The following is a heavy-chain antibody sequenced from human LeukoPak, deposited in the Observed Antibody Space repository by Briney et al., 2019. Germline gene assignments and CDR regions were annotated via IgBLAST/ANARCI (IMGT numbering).Heavy chain of an antibody. V-gene: IGHV4-61*02. CDR2: IYTSGST. J-gene: IGHJ4*02. Sequence: SETLSLTCTVSGGSISSGSYYWSWIRQPAGKGLEWIGRIYTSGSTNYNPSLKSRVTISVDTSKNQFSLKLSSVTAADTAVYYCALASSGYHSPFFDYWGQGTLVTVSS. CDR3: ALASSGYHSPFFDY. D-gene: IGHD3-22*01. CDR1: GGSISSGSYY.